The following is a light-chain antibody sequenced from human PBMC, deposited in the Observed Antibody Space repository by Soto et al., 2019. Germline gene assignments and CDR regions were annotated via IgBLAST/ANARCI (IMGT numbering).Light chain of an antibody. CDR3: QQDNDWPLT. Sequence: EIVMTQSPATLSVSPGERATLSCRASQNINDNLAWYKQKPGQTPKLLVYGASIGATGVPARFSGSGAGREFNSTISSLQSEDFAVYNCQQDNDWPLTFRGGARVQIK. V-gene: IGKV3-15*01. CDR2: GAS. J-gene: IGKJ4*01. CDR1: QNINDN.